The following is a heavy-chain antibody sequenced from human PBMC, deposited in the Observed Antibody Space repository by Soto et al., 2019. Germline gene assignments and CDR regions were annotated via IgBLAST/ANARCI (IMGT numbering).Heavy chain of an antibody. Sequence: SETLSLTCTVSGVSISSGDYYWNWIRQPPGKGLEWIGYIYYSGSTSYNPSLKSRLTISIVTSENQFSLELNSVTAADTAVYYCARGGDYYYFGMDVWGQGTTVTVSS. J-gene: IGHJ6*02. CDR2: IYYSGST. V-gene: IGHV4-30-4*01. CDR1: GVSISSGDYY. CDR3: ARGGDYYYFGMDV.